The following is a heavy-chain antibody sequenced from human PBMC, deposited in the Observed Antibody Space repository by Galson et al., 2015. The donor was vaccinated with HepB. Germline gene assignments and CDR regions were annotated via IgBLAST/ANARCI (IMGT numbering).Heavy chain of an antibody. Sequence: SVKVSCKASGYTFSSYGISWVRQAPGQGPEWMGWSSAKNGNTNYALKSQGRVTLTTDTSTTTAYMELRSLRSDDTAVYYCATTAPGIPADYWGQGTLVTVSS. CDR3: ATTAPGIPADY. CDR2: SSAKNGNT. V-gene: IGHV1-18*01. CDR1: GYTFSSYG. J-gene: IGHJ4*02. D-gene: IGHD6-13*01.